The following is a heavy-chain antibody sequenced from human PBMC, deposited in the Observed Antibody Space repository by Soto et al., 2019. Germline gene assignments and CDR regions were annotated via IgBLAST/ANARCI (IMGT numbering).Heavy chain of an antibody. V-gene: IGHV4-39*01. Sequence: SSETLSLTCSVSGASISSRDYYWGWIRQTTGKGLEWIGNIDYNGVTYYDPSLKSRVTVSKDTSKNQFSLKVASVTAADTAIYYCGRVMIGTSRHTDSDYWGQGTQVTVSS. D-gene: IGHD2-2*01. J-gene: IGHJ4*02. CDR1: GASISSRDYY. CDR2: IDYNGVT. CDR3: GRVMIGTSRHTDSDY.